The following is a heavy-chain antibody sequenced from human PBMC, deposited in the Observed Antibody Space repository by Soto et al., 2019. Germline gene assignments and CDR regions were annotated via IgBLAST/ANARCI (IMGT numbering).Heavy chain of an antibody. CDR1: GGSFSGYY. V-gene: IGHV4-34*01. J-gene: IGHJ4*02. CDR2: INHSGST. CDR3: ARLDTAMAGYYFDY. Sequence: QVQLQQWGAGLLKPSETLSLTCAVYGGSFSGYYWSWIRQPPGKGLEWIGEINHSGSTNYNPSLKSRVPISVDTSKNQFSLKLSSVTAADTAVYYCARLDTAMAGYYFDYWGQGTLVTVSS. D-gene: IGHD5-18*01.